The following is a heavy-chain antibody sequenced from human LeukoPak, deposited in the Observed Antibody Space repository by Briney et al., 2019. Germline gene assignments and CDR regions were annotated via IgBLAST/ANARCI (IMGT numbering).Heavy chain of an antibody. V-gene: IGHV4-34*01. CDR3: ARARYYYDSSGYSYFDY. D-gene: IGHD3-22*01. Sequence: SETLSLTCTVSGGSISSYYWSWIRQPPGKGLEWIGEINHSGSTNYNPSLKSRVTISVDTPKNQFSLKLSSVTAADTAVYYCARARYYYDSSGYSYFDYWGQGTLVTVSS. CDR1: GGSISSYY. CDR2: INHSGST. J-gene: IGHJ4*02.